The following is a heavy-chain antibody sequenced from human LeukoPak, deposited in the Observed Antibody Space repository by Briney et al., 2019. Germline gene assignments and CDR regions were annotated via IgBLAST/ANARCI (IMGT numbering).Heavy chain of an antibody. D-gene: IGHD3-10*01. Sequence: ASVKVSCKASGYTFTAHYIHWVRQAPGQGLEWMGWIAHNSGGTNYAQKFLGSVTMTGDTSINTAFMELSRLRSDDTAIYYCARGRGTTMVRGVITNYFDLWGRGSLVTVSS. J-gene: IGHJ2*01. CDR2: IAHNSGGT. CDR3: ARGRGTTMVRGVITNYFDL. CDR1: GYTFTAHY. V-gene: IGHV1-2*02.